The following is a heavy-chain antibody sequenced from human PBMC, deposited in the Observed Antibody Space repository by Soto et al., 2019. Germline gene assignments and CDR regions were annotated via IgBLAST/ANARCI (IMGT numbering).Heavy chain of an antibody. CDR2: IYYSGST. Sequence: PSETLSLTCAVYGGSFSGYYWSWIRQPPGKGLEWIGRIYYSGSTYYNPSLKSRVTISVDTSKNQFSLKLSAVTAADTAVYYCGRHVATPFDDWGQGTLVTVSS. CDR1: GGSFSGYY. V-gene: IGHV4-34*01. J-gene: IGHJ4*02. D-gene: IGHD5-12*01. CDR3: GRHVATPFDD.